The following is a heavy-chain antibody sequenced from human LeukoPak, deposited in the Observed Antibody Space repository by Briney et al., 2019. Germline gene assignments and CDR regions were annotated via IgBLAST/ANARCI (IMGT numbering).Heavy chain of an antibody. D-gene: IGHD6-13*01. CDR2: ISYDGSNK. Sequence: GGSLRLSCAASEFTFSSYAMHWVRQAPGKGLEWVAVISYDGSNKYYADSVKGRFTISRDNSKNTLYLQMNSLRAEDTAVYYCARDLSSSWFYYYYYMDVWGKGTTVTISS. CDR1: EFTFSSYA. J-gene: IGHJ6*03. V-gene: IGHV3-30*04. CDR3: ARDLSSSWFYYYYYMDV.